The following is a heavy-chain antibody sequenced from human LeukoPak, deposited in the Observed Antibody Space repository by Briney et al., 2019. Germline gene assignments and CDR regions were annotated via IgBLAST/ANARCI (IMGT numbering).Heavy chain of an antibody. CDR2: MNPNSGNT. CDR1: GYTFTSYD. J-gene: IGHJ6*03. D-gene: IGHD5-12*01. CDR3: ARGLLRLGYYYYYYMDV. Sequence: GASVTVSCKASGYTFTSYDINWVRQAPGQGLEWMGRMNPNSGNTGYAQKFQGRVTMTRNTSISTAYMELSSLRSEDTAVYYCARGLLRLGYYYYYYMDVWGKGTTVTISS. V-gene: IGHV1-8*01.